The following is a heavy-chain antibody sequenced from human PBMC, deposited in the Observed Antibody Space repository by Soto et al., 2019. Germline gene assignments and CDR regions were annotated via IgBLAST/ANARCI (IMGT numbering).Heavy chain of an antibody. CDR2: ISSSSSYI. CDR3: ARGHPLAGGTYYYYYMDV. CDR1: GFTFSSYS. V-gene: IGHV3-21*01. D-gene: IGHD2-15*01. J-gene: IGHJ6*03. Sequence: GGSLRLSCAASGFTFSSYSMNWVRQAPGKGLEWVSSISSSSSYIYYADSVKGRFTISRDNAKNSLYLQMNSLRAEDTAVYYCARGHPLAGGTYYYYYMDVWGKGTTVTVSS.